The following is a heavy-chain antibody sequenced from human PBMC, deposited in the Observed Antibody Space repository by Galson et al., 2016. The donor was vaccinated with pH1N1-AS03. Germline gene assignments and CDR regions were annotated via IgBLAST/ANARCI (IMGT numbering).Heavy chain of an antibody. V-gene: IGHV2-5*02. CDR1: GFSLSTSGVG. J-gene: IGHJ5*02. CDR3: AHGPYWFDP. CDR2: IYWDDDK. Sequence: PALVKPTQTLTLTCTFSGFSLSTSGVGVGWIRQPPGKALEWLALIYWDDDKRYSPSLKSRLTITKDTSRNQVVLTMTNMDPVDTATYYCAHGPYWFDPWGQGTLVTVSS.